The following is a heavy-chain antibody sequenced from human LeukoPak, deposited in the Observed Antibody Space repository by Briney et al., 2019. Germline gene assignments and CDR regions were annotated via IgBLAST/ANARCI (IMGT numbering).Heavy chain of an antibody. D-gene: IGHD1-26*01. J-gene: IGHJ5*02. V-gene: IGHV4-61*02. CDR3: AKNGQSGFSFDP. CDR1: GGSISSGSYY. Sequence: PWETLSLTCTVSGGSISSGSYYWNWIRQPAGKGLEWIGRIYTSGSTSGSTNYNPSLKSRVTISADTSRNQFSLKLKSVTAADTAVYYCAKNGQSGFSFDPWGQGTLVTVSS. CDR2: IYTSGSTSGST.